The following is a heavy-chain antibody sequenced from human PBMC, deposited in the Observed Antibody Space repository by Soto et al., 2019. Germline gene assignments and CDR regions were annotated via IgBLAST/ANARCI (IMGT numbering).Heavy chain of an antibody. J-gene: IGHJ5*02. CDR2: VYYTGTT. CDR1: GGSIKNTGAN. V-gene: IGHV4-39*01. CDR3: ATHTSGSRNGPHT. D-gene: IGHD1-26*01. Sequence: QLQLQESGPGLVKPSETLSLTCTDSGGSIKNTGANWGWVRQPPGKGLEWIGSVYYTGTTYYNPSLQSRVTISIDTSKNQYSLSVNSVAAADTAVYYCATHTSGSRNGPHTWGQGTLVTVSS.